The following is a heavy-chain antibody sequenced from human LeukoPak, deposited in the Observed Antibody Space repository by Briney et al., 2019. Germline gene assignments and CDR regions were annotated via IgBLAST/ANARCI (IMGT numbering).Heavy chain of an antibody. J-gene: IGHJ4*02. Sequence: GGSLRLSCAASGFTFSNYAMSWVRQAPGKGLEWVSAISGSGGSTYYADSVKGRFTISRDNSKNTLYLQMNSLRAEDTAVYYCAKDSHVRQYCSGGSCYSDYWGQGTLVTVSS. D-gene: IGHD2-15*01. V-gene: IGHV3-23*01. CDR3: AKDSHVRQYCSGGSCYSDY. CDR1: GFTFSNYA. CDR2: ISGSGGST.